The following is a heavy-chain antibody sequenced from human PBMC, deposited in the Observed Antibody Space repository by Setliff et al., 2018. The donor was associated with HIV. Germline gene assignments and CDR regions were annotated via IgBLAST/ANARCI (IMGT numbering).Heavy chain of an antibody. D-gene: IGHD6-19*01. CDR3: TLLAVSSKKEWKTFDF. CDR2: FDRQHGGT. CDR1: GYTLNELS. J-gene: IGHJ4*02. Sequence: KVSCKVSGYTLNELSIHWVRQAPGEGLEWVGGFDRQHGGTVYAQKFQGRVRMAEDTSTDTAYMDLSSLRSEDTATYYCTLLAVSSKKEWKTFDFWGQGTLVTVSS. V-gene: IGHV1-24*01.